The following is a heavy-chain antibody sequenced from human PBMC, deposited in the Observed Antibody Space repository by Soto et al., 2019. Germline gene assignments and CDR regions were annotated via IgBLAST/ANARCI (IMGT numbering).Heavy chain of an antibody. CDR2: INPSGGST. D-gene: IGHD5-18*01. CDR3: ASGIQLWLRRINNGYSG. CDR1: GYTFTSYY. V-gene: IGHV1-46*01. J-gene: IGHJ4*02. Sequence: GASVKVSCKASGYTFTSYYMHWVRQAPGQRLEWMGIINPSGGSTSYAQKFQGRVTMTRDTSTSTVYMELSSLRSEDTAVYYCASGIQLWLRRINNGYSGWGQGTLVTVSS.